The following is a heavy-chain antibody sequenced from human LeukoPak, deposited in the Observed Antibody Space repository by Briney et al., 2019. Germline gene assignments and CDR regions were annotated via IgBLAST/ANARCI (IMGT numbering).Heavy chain of an antibody. Sequence: ASVKVSCKVSGYTLTELSMHWVRQAPGKGLEWMGGFDPEDGETIYAQKLQGRVTMTTDTSTSTAYMELRSLRSDDTAVYYCARDLKILEDYYGSVSDVWGQGTTVTVSS. V-gene: IGHV1-24*01. D-gene: IGHD3-10*01. CDR2: FDPEDGET. CDR3: ARDLKILEDYYGSVSDV. CDR1: GYTLTELS. J-gene: IGHJ6*02.